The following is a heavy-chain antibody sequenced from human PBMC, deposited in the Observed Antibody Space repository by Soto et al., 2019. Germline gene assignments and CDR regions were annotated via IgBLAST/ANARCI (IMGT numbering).Heavy chain of an antibody. J-gene: IGHJ4*02. D-gene: IGHD3-22*01. CDR3: LRVDPTESAWLPGDY. Sequence: EVQLVENGGGLMQPGGSLRLSCAGSGFSFGFYHLSWVRQAPEKGLEWVSAVHSDFKTYYSDSVKGRFTISRDNANNTLYLQMNSLTVDDTAVYFCLRVDPTESAWLPGDYWGQGTLVTVAS. CDR1: GFSFGFYH. V-gene: IGHV3-53*02. CDR2: VHSDFKT.